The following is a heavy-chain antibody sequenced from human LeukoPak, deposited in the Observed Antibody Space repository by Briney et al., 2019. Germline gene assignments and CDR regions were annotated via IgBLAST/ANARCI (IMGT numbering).Heavy chain of an antibody. Sequence: KAGGSLRLSCAVSGFTFSDYYMSWIRQAPGKGLEWVSYISSGGSTISHADSVKGRFTISRDNAKNTLYLQMDSLRAEDTGVYYCARSNQADDYWGQGTLVTVSS. CDR3: ARSNQADDY. J-gene: IGHJ4*02. CDR1: GFTFSDYY. CDR2: ISSGGSTI. D-gene: IGHD1-14*01. V-gene: IGHV3-11*04.